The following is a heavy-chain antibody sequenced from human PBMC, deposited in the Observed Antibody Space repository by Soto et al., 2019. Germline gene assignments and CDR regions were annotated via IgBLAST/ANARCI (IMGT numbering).Heavy chain of an antibody. CDR3: AKDLTRQLAYWLDP. D-gene: IGHD6-6*01. CDR1: GFSFTGYY. CDR2: INAHSGGT. J-gene: IGHJ5*02. V-gene: IGHV1-2*02. Sequence: ASVKVSCKASGFSFTGYYIHWLRQAPGQGLEWMGWINAHSGGTEYAQKFQGRVTLTRDTSIAYLTLTSPTSDDTALYYCAKDLTRQLAYWLDPWGQGTQVTVSS.